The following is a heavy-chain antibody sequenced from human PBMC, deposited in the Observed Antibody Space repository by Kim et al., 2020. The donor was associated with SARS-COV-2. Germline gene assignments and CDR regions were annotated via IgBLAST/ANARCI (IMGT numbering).Heavy chain of an antibody. V-gene: IGHV1-46*01. CDR3: ASSPEFGYAFDI. CDR2: INPSGGST. J-gene: IGHJ3*02. Sequence: ASVKVSCKASGYTFTSYYMHWVRQAPGQGLEWMGIINPSGGSTSYAQKFQGRVTMTRDTSTSTVYMELSSLRSEDTAVYYCASSPEFGYAFDIWGQGTMVTVSS. D-gene: IGHD3-10*01. CDR1: GYTFTSYY.